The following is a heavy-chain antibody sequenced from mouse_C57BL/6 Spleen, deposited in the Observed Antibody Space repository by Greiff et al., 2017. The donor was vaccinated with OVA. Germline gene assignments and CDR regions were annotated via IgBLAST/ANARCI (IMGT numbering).Heavy chain of an antibody. D-gene: IGHD2-5*01. J-gene: IGHJ4*01. CDR3: ARDLRFIVTTLWDY. V-gene: IGHV5-4*01. CDR1: GFTFSSYA. Sequence: EVNVVESGGGLVKPGGSLKLSCAASGFTFSSYAMSWVRQTPEKRLEWVATISDGGSYTYYPDNVKGRFTISRDNAKNNLYLQMSHLKSEDTAMYYCARDLRFIVTTLWDYWGQGTSVTVSS. CDR2: ISDGGSYT.